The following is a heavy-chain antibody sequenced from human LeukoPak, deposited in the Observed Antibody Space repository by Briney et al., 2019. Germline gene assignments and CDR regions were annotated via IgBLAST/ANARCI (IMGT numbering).Heavy chain of an antibody. V-gene: IGHV1-2*02. CDR2: INPNSGGT. D-gene: IGHD2-21*01. J-gene: IGHJ5*02. CDR3: ARVEAYEDWFDP. Sequence: GASVKVSCKASGYTFTGYYMHWVRQPPGQGLEGMGWINPNSGGTNYAQKFQGRVTMTRDTSISTAYMELSRLRSDDTAVYYCARVEAYEDWFDPWGQGTLVTVSS. CDR1: GYTFTGYY.